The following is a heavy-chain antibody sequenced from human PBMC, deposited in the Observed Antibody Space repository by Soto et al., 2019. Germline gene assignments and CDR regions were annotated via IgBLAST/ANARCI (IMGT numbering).Heavy chain of an antibody. Sequence: QITLRESGPTLVRPTQTLTLTCTFSGFSLTTRGVGVGWIRQPPGKALEWLAFIYWNADKRYTSSLNNRLTIPGESSENQVVLELTDMDPVDTATYYCVHRMLAVRQIEFWGRGTLVTVSS. CDR2: IYWNADK. D-gene: IGHD3-10*02. CDR3: VHRMLAVRQIEF. V-gene: IGHV2-5*01. CDR1: GFSLTTRGVG. J-gene: IGHJ4*02.